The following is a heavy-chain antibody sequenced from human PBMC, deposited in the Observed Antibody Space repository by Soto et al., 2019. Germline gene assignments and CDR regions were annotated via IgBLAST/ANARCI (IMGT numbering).Heavy chain of an antibody. Sequence: SETLSLTCTVSGGSISSGDYYWSWMRQPPGKGLEWIGYIYYSGSTYYNPSLKSRVTISVDTSKNQFSLKLSSVTAADTAVYYCARADVVPFPMQYYYYGMDVLGQGTKVTVSS. CDR3: ARADVVPFPMQYYYYGMDV. V-gene: IGHV4-30-4*01. CDR1: GGSISSGDYY. CDR2: IYYSGST. D-gene: IGHD2-2*01. J-gene: IGHJ6*02.